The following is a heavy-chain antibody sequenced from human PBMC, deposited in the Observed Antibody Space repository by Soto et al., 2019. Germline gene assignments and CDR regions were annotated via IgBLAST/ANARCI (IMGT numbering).Heavy chain of an antibody. D-gene: IGHD3-10*01. J-gene: IGHJ5*02. CDR3: ARDSITMVRGVKKQNHNWFDP. V-gene: IGHV1-18*01. Sequence: GASVKVSCKASGYTFTSYGISWVRQAPGQGLEWMGWISAYNGNTNYAQKLQGRVTMTTDTSTSTAYMELRSLRSDDTAVYYCARDSITMVRGVKKQNHNWFDPWGQGTLVTVSS. CDR1: GYTFTSYG. CDR2: ISAYNGNT.